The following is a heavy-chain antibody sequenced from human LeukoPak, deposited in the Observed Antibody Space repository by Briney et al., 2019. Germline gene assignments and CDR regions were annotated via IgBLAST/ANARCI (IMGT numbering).Heavy chain of an antibody. Sequence: GGSLRLSCAASGFTFSSTSMSWARQAPGKGLEWVASINHNGNVNYYVDSVKGRFTISRDNAKNSLYLQMSNLRAEDTAVYFCARGGGLDVWGQGATVTVSS. V-gene: IGHV3-7*03. J-gene: IGHJ6*02. D-gene: IGHD3-16*01. CDR2: INHNGNVN. CDR1: GFTFSSTS. CDR3: ARGGGLDV.